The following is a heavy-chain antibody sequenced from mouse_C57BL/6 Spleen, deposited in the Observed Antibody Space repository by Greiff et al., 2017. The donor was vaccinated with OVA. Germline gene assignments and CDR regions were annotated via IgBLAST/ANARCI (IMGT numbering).Heavy chain of an antibody. V-gene: IGHV2-2*01. D-gene: IGHD1-1*01. CDR2: IWSGGST. Sequence: QVQLQQSGPGLVQPSQSLSITCTVSGFSLTSYGVHWVRQSPGKGLEWLGVIWSGGSTDYNAAFISRLSISKDNSKSQVFFKMNSLRADDTAIYYCAREITTVVARHYYAMDYWGQGTSVTVSS. CDR3: AREITTVVARHYYAMDY. J-gene: IGHJ4*01. CDR1: GFSLTSYG.